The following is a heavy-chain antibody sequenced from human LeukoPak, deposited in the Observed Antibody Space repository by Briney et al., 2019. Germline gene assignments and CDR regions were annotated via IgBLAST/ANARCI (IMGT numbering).Heavy chain of an antibody. J-gene: IGHJ4*02. D-gene: IGHD3-22*01. V-gene: IGHV3-11*01. CDR2: ISSSGSTI. Sequence: PGGSLRLSCAASGFTFSDYYMSWIRQAPGKGLEWVSYISSSGSTIYYADSVKGRFTISRDNAKNSLYLQMNSLRAEDTAVYYCARANYYDSSGYYAAFDYWGQGALVTVSS. CDR1: GFTFSDYY. CDR3: ARANYYDSSGYYAAFDY.